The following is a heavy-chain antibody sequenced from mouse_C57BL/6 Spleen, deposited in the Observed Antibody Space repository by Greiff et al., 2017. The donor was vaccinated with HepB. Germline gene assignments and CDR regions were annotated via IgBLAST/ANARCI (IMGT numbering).Heavy chain of an antibody. CDR2: ISDGGSYT. CDR1: GFTFSSYA. Sequence: EVQLVESGGGLVKPGGSLKLSCAASGFTFSSYAMSWVRQTPEKRLEWVATISDGGSYTYYPDNVKGRFTISRDNAKNNLYLQMSHLKSEDTAMYYCARDEGYYGSSIWDYWGQGTTLTVSS. D-gene: IGHD1-1*01. J-gene: IGHJ2*01. V-gene: IGHV5-4*01. CDR3: ARDEGYYGSSIWDY.